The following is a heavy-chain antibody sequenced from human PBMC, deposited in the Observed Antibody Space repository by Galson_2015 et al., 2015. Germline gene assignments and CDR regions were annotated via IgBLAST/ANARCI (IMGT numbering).Heavy chain of an antibody. D-gene: IGHD3-9*01. CDR3: ARVFYPIDDVSPQTNWFDP. CDR1: GGSISSSNW. V-gene: IGHV4-4*02. CDR2: INHSGST. J-gene: IGHJ5*02. Sequence: SEPLSLTCAVSGGSISSSNWWSWVRQPPGKGLEWIGEINHSGSTNYNPSLKSRVTISVDTSKNQFSLKLSSVTAADTAVYYCARVFYPIDDVSPQTNWFDPWGQGTLVTVSS.